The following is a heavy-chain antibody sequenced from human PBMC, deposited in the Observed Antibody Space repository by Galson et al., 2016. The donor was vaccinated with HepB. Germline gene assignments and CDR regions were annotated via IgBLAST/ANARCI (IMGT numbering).Heavy chain of an antibody. CDR2: IYWDDDK. Sequence: PALVKPTQTLALTCTFSGFSLSTSGVGVGLIRQPPGKALEWLALIYWDDDKRYSPSLKSRLTITKDTSKNQVVLTMTNMGPVDTATYYCAHRRVVQGVIRWFDPWGQGTLVTVSS. CDR3: AHRRVVQGVIRWFDP. D-gene: IGHD3-10*01. CDR1: GFSLSTSGVG. J-gene: IGHJ5*02. V-gene: IGHV2-5*02.